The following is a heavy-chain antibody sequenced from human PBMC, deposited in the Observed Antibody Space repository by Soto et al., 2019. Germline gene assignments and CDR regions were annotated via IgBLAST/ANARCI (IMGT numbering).Heavy chain of an antibody. Sequence: AASVKVSCKASGYTFTSYGISWVRQAPGQGLEWMGWISAYNGNTNYAQKLQGRGTMTTDTSTSTAYMELRSLRSDDTAVYYCAVMYYYDSSGSVWFDPWGQGTLVTVSS. V-gene: IGHV1-18*04. CDR2: ISAYNGNT. CDR3: AVMYYYDSSGSVWFDP. J-gene: IGHJ5*02. D-gene: IGHD3-22*01. CDR1: GYTFTSYG.